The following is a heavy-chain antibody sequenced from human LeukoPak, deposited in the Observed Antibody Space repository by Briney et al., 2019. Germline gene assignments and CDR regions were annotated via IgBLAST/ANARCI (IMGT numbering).Heavy chain of an antibody. D-gene: IGHD6-13*01. CDR3: ARVGQQLAFNYYYYYMDV. V-gene: IGHV1-2*06. CDR1: GYTFTGYY. J-gene: IGHJ6*03. CDR2: INPNSGGT. Sequence: ASVKVSCKASGYTFTGYYMHWVRQAPGQGLEWMGRINPNSGGTNYAQKFQGRVTITRDTSISTAYMELSRLRSDDTAVYYCARVGQQLAFNYYYYYMDVWGKGTTVTVSS.